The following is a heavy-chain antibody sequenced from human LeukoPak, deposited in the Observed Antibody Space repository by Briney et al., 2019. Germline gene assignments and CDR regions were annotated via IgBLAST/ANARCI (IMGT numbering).Heavy chain of an antibody. D-gene: IGHD6-19*01. Sequence: PGGSLRLSCAASGFTFSSYAMHWVRQAPGKGLEWVAVISYDGSNKYYADSVKGRFTISRDNSKNTLYLQMNSLRAEDTAVYYCARDRAGSPYSSGWYGFDYWGQGTLVTVSS. V-gene: IGHV3-30-3*01. CDR1: GFTFSSYA. CDR3: ARDRAGSPYSSGWYGFDY. CDR2: ISYDGSNK. J-gene: IGHJ4*02.